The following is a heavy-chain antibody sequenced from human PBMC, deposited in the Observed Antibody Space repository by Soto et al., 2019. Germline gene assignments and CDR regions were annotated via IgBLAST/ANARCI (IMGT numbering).Heavy chain of an antibody. CDR3: SKRRSPVPAAIHSFDY. D-gene: IGHD2-2*01. J-gene: IGHJ4*02. CDR1: GFTFSSYA. V-gene: IGHV3-23*01. CDR2: ISGSGGST. Sequence: PGGSLRLSCAASGFTFSSYAMSWVRQAPGKGLEWDSAISGSGGSTYYADYVKGRFTISRDNSKNTLYLQINSLRAEDTSLYYCSKRRSPVPAAIHSFDYWGQGTLVTVSS.